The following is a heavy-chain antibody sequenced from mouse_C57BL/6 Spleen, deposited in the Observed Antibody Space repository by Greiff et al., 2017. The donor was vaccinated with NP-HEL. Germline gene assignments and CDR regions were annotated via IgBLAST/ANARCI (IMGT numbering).Heavy chain of an antibody. D-gene: IGHD1-1*01. Sequence: EVKLVESGGGLVQPGGSLSLSCAASGFTFTDYYMSWVRQPPGKALEWLGFIRNKANGYTTEYSASVKGRFTISSDNSHSILYLQMNALRAEDSATYYCARYSPSPYYGSSYAMDYWGQGTSVTVSS. CDR2: IRNKANGYTT. CDR3: ARYSPSPYYGSSYAMDY. V-gene: IGHV7-3*01. CDR1: GFTFTDYY. J-gene: IGHJ4*01.